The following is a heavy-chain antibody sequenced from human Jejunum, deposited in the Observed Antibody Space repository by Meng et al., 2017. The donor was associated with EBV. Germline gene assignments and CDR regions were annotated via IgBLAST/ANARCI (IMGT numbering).Heavy chain of an antibody. V-gene: IGHV4-61*08. J-gene: IGHJ4*02. D-gene: IGHD1-26*01. CDR3: ARDQNGSYFAY. CDR2: IYNSEST. CDR1: GGSVSSGGYY. Sequence: QVQLEESGLGLVHPSDVLFLAFTVAGGSVSSGGYYLRLIRQPPGKGLEWIGYIYNSESTNYKSSLKSRVTISADTSKHQFSLRLSSVTAADTSVYYCARDQNGSYFAYWGQGTLVTVFS.